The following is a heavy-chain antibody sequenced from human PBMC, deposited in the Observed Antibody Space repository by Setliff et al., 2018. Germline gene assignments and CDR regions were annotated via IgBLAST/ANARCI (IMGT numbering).Heavy chain of an antibody. V-gene: IGHV1-2*02. CDR3: ARAHCIGGYCYYGYFQY. D-gene: IGHD2-21*02. Sequence: GASVKVSCKASGYTFTAYYMHWVRQAPGQGLEWMGWINPGSGATNLAQRFQGRVTMTRDTSTNTLYMELGSLRSEDTAVYFCARAHCIGGYCYYGYFQYWGQGTLVTVSS. J-gene: IGHJ1*01. CDR1: GYTFTAYY. CDR2: INPGSGAT.